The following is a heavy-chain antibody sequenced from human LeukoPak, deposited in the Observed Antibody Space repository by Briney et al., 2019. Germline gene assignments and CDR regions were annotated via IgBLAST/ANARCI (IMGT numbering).Heavy chain of an antibody. V-gene: IGHV3-11*04. CDR2: ISSSGTTI. CDR1: GFTFSDYY. CDR3: ARARAYYYESSLLFDY. Sequence: KPGGSLTLSCAASGFTFSDYYMSWIRQAPGKGLEWVSYISSSGTTIYYADSVKGRFTLSSDKAKNSLYLQMNRLRAEETAFYYCARARAYYYESSLLFDYWGQGTLVTVSS. D-gene: IGHD3-22*01. J-gene: IGHJ4*02.